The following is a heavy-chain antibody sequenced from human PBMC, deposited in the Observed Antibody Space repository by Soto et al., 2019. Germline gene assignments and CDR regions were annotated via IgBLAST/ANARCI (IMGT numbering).Heavy chain of an antibody. J-gene: IGHJ4*02. Sequence: GGSLRLSCAASGFTFSSYAMHWVRQAPGKGLEWVALISYDGSDKDYADSVKGRFTISRDNSRNTLFLQMNSLRAEDTAVYYCARDYDKYYDSSGYYRSPAYWGQGTLVTV. CDR1: GFTFSSYA. CDR3: ARDYDKYYDSSGYYRSPAY. CDR2: ISYDGSDK. D-gene: IGHD3-22*01. V-gene: IGHV3-30-3*01.